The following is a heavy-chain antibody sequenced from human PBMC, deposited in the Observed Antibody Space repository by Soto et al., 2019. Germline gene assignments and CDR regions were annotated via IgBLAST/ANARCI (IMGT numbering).Heavy chain of an antibody. Sequence: ASVKVSCKASGYTFTSYGISWVRQAPGQGLEWMGWISAYNGNTNYAQKLQRRVTMTTETSTSTAYMELRSLRSDDTAVYFCASGALGLVSFDIWGQGTMVTVSS. V-gene: IGHV1-18*01. CDR3: ASGALGLVSFDI. CDR2: ISAYNGNT. CDR1: GYTFTSYG. J-gene: IGHJ3*02. D-gene: IGHD2-2*01.